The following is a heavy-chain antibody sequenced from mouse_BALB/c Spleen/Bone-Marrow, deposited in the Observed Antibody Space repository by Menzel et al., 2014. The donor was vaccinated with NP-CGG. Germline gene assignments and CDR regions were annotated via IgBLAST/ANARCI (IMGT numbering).Heavy chain of an antibody. V-gene: IGHV1-9*01. D-gene: IGHD1-2*01. Sequence: VQLQESGTELMKPGASVKISCKATGYTFSSYWIEWVNQRPGHGLEWIGEILPGSGSTSYNEKFKGKATFTADTSSNTAYMQLSSLTSEDSAVYYCARRGHGFAWFAYWGQGTLVTVSA. J-gene: IGHJ3*01. CDR1: GYTFSSYW. CDR3: ARRGHGFAWFAY. CDR2: ILPGSGST.